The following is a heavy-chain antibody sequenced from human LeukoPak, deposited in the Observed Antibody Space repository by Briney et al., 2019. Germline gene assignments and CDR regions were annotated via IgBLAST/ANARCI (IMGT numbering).Heavy chain of an antibody. CDR1: GFTFSSYG. V-gene: IGHV3-30*18. CDR2: ISYDGSNK. Sequence: GRSLRLSCAASGFTFSSYGMHWVRQAPGKGLEWVAVISYDGSNKYYADSVKGRFTISRDNSKNTLYLQMNSLGAEDTAVYYCAKSPIGYWGDFYYGMDVWGKGTTVTVSS. CDR3: AKSPIGYWGDFYYGMDV. J-gene: IGHJ6*04. D-gene: IGHD2-15*01.